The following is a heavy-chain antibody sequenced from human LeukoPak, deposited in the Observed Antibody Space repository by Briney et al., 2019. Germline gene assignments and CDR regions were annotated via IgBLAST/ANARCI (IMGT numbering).Heavy chain of an antibody. CDR3: ARVGCSSTSCYAGGWFDP. D-gene: IGHD2-2*01. CDR2: IYSGGST. V-gene: IGHV3-53*01. Sequence: PGGSLRLSCAASGFTVSSNYMSWVRQAPGKGLEWVSVIYSGGSTYYADSVKGRFTISGDNSKNTLYLQMNSLRAEDTAVYYCARVGCSSTSCYAGGWFDPWGQGTLVTVSS. CDR1: GFTVSSNY. J-gene: IGHJ5*02.